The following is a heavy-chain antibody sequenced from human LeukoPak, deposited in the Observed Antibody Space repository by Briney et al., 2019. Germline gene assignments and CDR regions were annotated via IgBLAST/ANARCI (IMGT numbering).Heavy chain of an antibody. J-gene: IGHJ4*02. D-gene: IGHD2/OR15-2a*01. Sequence: LRASVKVSCKASGGTFSSYAISWVRQAPGQGLEWMGRIIPIFGIANYAQKFQGRVTITADKSTSTAYMELSSLRSEDTAVYYCAREARKNRVKYYFDYWGQGTLVTVSS. CDR1: GGTFSSYA. V-gene: IGHV1-69*04. CDR2: IIPIFGIA. CDR3: AREARKNRVKYYFDY.